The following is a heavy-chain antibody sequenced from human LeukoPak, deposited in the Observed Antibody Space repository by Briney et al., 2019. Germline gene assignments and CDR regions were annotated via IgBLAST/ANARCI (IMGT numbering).Heavy chain of an antibody. V-gene: IGHV3-7*01. J-gene: IGHJ4*02. CDR1: GFTFSSYW. D-gene: IGHD2-2*02. CDR2: IKQDGSEK. Sequence: GGSLRLSRAASGFTFSSYWMSWVRQAPGKGLEWVANIKQDGSEKYYVDSVKGRFTISRDNAKNSLYLQMNSLRAEDTAVYYCARDRGGRYCSSTSCHIRDYWGQGTLVTVSS. CDR3: ARDRGGRYCSSTSCHIRDY.